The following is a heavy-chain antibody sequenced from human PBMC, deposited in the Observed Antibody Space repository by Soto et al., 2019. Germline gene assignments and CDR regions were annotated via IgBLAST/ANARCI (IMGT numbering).Heavy chain of an antibody. D-gene: IGHD2-15*01. CDR3: AKDRPPYCRGGSCHGVDY. V-gene: IGHV3-30*18. CDR2: ISYDGSNK. CDR1: GFTFSSYG. Sequence: QVQLVESGGGVVQPGRSLRLSCAASGFTFSSYGMHWVRQAPGKGLEWVAVISYDGSNKYYADSVKGRFTISRDNSKNTLYLQMNSLRAEDTAVYYCAKDRPPYCRGGSCHGVDYWGQGTLVTVSS. J-gene: IGHJ4*02.